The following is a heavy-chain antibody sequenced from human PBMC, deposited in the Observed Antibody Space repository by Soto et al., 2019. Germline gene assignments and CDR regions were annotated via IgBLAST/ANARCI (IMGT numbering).Heavy chain of an antibody. CDR2: IIPIFGTA. V-gene: IGHV1-69*01. CDR1: GGTFSSYA. CDR3: ARFYDSSGYYGSDY. Sequence: QVQLVQSGAEVMKPGSSVKVSCKASGGTFSSYAISWVRQDPGQGLEWMGGIIPIFGTANYAQKFQGRVTITADESTSTAYMELSSLRSEDTAVYYCARFYDSSGYYGSDYWGQGTLVTVSS. D-gene: IGHD3-22*01. J-gene: IGHJ4*02.